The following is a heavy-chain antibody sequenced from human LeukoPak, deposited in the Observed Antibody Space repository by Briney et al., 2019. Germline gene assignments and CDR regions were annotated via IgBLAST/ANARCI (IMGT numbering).Heavy chain of an antibody. CDR2: IKPDGSEK. CDR3: ARYGCSSSCYGFDC. V-gene: IGHV3-7*05. CDR1: GFSFSNYW. Sequence: GGSLRLSCAASGFSFSNYWMAWVRQAPGKGSEWVANIKPDGSEKYYVDSVKGRFTISRDNAKNSLSLQMGSLTAEDTAVYYCARYGCSSSCYGFDCWGQGTLVTVSS. D-gene: IGHD2-2*01. J-gene: IGHJ4*02.